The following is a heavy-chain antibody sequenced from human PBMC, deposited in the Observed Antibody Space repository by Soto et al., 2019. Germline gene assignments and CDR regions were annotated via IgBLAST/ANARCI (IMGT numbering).Heavy chain of an antibody. V-gene: IGHV1-18*01. J-gene: IGHJ4*02. CDR3: ARGPTDYYDNSANYFLDY. CDR2: ISTYNGNT. Sequence: QVQLVQSGAEVKKPGASVKVSCKASGYTFITYGVSWVRQAPGQGLDWLGRISTYNGNTRYAERLQGRVTMTTDTTTNTAYMELRNLGSDDTGVYYCARGPTDYYDNSANYFLDYWGQGTLVTVSS. CDR1: GYTFITYG. D-gene: IGHD3-22*01.